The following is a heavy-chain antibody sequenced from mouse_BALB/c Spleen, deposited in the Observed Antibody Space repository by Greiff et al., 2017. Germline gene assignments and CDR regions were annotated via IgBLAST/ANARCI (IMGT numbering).Heavy chain of an antibody. CDR3: AKRGQDY. CDR1: GYTFTSYW. D-gene: IGHD4-1*01. V-gene: IGHV1-7*01. CDR2: INPSTGYT. Sequence: QVQLQQSGAELAKPGASVKMSCKASGYTFTSYWMHWVKQRPGQGLEWIGYINPSTGYTEYNQKFKDKATLTADKSSSTAYMQLSSLTSEDSAVYYCAKRGQDYWGQGTTLTVSS. J-gene: IGHJ2*01.